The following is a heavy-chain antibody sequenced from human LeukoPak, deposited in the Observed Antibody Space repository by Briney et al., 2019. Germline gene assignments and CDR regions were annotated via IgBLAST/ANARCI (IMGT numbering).Heavy chain of an antibody. CDR2: IYYTGST. D-gene: IGHD3-10*01. Sequence: PSETLSLTCTLSGGSISTYYWSRVRQPPGKGLEWIGYIYYTGSTDYNPSLKSRVTMSVDTSKNQFSLKLSSVTAADTAVYSCARGSVRGEFDPWGQGTLVTVSS. V-gene: IGHV4-59*01. J-gene: IGHJ5*02. CDR1: GGSISTYY. CDR3: ARGSVRGEFDP.